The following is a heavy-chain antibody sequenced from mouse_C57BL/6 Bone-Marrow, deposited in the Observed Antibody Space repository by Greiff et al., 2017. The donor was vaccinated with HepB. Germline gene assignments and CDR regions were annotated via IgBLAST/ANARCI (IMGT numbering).Heavy chain of an antibody. D-gene: IGHD2-4*01. J-gene: IGHJ4*01. CDR2: WNNDNY. V-gene: IGHV8-2*01. CDR1: ISLSTSGMGL. CDR3: WRELRWEYDYDGGSYCAMDY. Sequence: QVTLKECGPGILQPSQTLSLACTFSGISLSTSGMGLSWLRKPSGKALEWLASIWNNDNYYNPSLKSRLTISKETSNYQVFLKLTSVDTADSATYYGAWRELRWEYDYDGGSYCAMDYWGQGTSVTVSS.